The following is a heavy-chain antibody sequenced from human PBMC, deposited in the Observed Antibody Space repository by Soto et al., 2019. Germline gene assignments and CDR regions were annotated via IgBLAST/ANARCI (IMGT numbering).Heavy chain of an antibody. Sequence: GGSLRLACATSVFTFTRYSMNWVRQAPGKGLEWVSSISSTTNYIYYGDSMKGRFTISRDNAKNSLYLEMNSLRAEDTAVYYCARESEDLTSNFDYWGQGTLVTVSS. CDR2: ISSTTNYI. CDR3: ARESEDLTSNFDY. CDR1: VFTFTRYS. V-gene: IGHV3-21*06. J-gene: IGHJ4*02.